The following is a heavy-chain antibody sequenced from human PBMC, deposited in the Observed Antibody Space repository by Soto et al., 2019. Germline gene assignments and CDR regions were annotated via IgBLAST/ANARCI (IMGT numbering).Heavy chain of an antibody. CDR1: GGSISSYY. J-gene: IGHJ3*02. V-gene: IGHV4-59*01. CDR2: IYYSGST. CDR3: ARPILVGGDNDAFDI. D-gene: IGHD3-22*01. Sequence: SETLSLTCTVSGGSISSYYWSWIRQPPGKGLEWIGYIYYSGSTNYNPSLESRVTISVDTSKNQFSLKLSSVTAADTAVYYCARPILVGGDNDAFDIWGQGTMVTVSS.